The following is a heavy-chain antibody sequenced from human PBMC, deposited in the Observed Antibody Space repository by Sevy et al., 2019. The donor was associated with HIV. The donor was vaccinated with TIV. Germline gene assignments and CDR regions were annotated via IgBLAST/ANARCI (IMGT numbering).Heavy chain of an antibody. D-gene: IGHD6-13*01. CDR2: IKQEGSEK. J-gene: IGHJ4*02. CDR3: ARGGSTSWYEGDFDH. Sequence: GGSLRLSCAASGFTFSNYWMSWVRQAPGKELEWVANIKQEGSEKYYVDSVKGRFSISRDNAKSSLYLQMNSLRDEDTAVYYCARGGSTSWYEGDFDHWGQGTLVTVSS. V-gene: IGHV3-7*01. CDR1: GFTFSNYW.